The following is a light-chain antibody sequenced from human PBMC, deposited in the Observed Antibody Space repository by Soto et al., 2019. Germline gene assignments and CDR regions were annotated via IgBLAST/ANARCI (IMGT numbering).Light chain of an antibody. J-gene: IGLJ2*01. Sequence: QSALTQPASVSGSPGQSITISCTGTSSDVGGYNYVSWYQQHPGKAPKLMIYDVSNRPSGVSNRFSGSKSGNTASLTISGLQAGDEGDYYCSSYTSSSTGVVFGGGTQLTVL. CDR1: SSDVGGYNY. V-gene: IGLV2-14*01. CDR2: DVS. CDR3: SSYTSSSTGVV.